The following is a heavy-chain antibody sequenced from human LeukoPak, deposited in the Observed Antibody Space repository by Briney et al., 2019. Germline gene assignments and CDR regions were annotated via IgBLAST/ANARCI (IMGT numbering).Heavy chain of an antibody. CDR3: VREMNVFGRTFSFDY. J-gene: IGHJ4*02. V-gene: IGHV3-53*01. Sequence: GGSLRLSCVASVFTVNSNHMWWVRQAPGKGLEWVSLIYVGGSTFYADSVKGRFTFSRDISKNTLYLQMNSLPVEDTALYYCVREMNVFGRTFSFDYWGQGALVTVSS. CDR1: VFTVNSNH. D-gene: IGHD3-16*01. CDR2: IYVGGST.